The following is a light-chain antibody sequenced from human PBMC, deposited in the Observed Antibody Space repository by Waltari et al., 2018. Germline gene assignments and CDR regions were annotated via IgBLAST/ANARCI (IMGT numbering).Light chain of an antibody. J-gene: IGLJ2*01. V-gene: IGLV1-47*01. Sequence: QSVLTPPPSASGSPGQRVPISCSCCTSYLGSYDVHGYQQLPGTPPYLLISNSHQRPSGVPDRFSGSRSGHSASLAISGLRSEDEADYYCTSWDVSLGGHVLFGGGTKLTVL. CDR1: TSYLGSYD. CDR3: TSWDVSLGGHVL. CDR2: NSH.